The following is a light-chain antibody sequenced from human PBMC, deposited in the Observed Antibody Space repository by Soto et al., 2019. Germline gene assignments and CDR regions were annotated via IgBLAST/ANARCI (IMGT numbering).Light chain of an antibody. CDR3: QQYDSSPRT. Sequence: VLTQSPGTLSLSPGERATLSCRASQSVSSSYLAWYQQRPGQAPRLLIYAASSGATGIPDRFSGSGSGTDFTLTISRLEPEDFAVYYCQQYDSSPRTFGQGTKVDIK. J-gene: IGKJ1*01. CDR1: QSVSSSY. V-gene: IGKV3-20*01. CDR2: AAS.